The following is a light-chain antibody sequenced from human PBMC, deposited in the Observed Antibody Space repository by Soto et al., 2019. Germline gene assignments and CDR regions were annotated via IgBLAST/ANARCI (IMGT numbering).Light chain of an antibody. V-gene: IGLV1-51*02. CDR2: ENS. CDR1: SSDIGKNY. J-gene: IGLJ3*02. Sequence: QSVLTQPPSVSAAPGQKVTISCSGSSSDIGKNYVSWYQQLPGAAPKLLMYENSKRPPGIPDRFSGSKSGTSAALGITGLQAGDEADYFCGTWDGSLSAWVFGGGTKLTVL. CDR3: GTWDGSLSAWV.